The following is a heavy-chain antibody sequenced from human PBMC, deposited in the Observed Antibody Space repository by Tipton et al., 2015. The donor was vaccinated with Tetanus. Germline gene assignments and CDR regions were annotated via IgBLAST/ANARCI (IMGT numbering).Heavy chain of an antibody. J-gene: IGHJ4*02. CDR2: IYYSGST. V-gene: IGHV4-30-4*01. CDR1: GASIKNSPYF. D-gene: IGHD3-10*01. CDR3: ARHPPPYYYGSGSYLGY. Sequence: TLSLTCSVSGASIKNSPYFWNWIRRSPGKGLEWIGYIYYSGSTFYNPSLKSRVTMSVDTSKNQFSLNLTSVTAADTAVYFCARHPPPYYYGSGSYLGYWGQGTPVTVSS.